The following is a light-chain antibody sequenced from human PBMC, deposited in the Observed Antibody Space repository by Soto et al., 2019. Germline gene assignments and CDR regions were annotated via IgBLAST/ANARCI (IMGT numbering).Light chain of an antibody. Sequence: DIQMTQSPSTLSASVGDRVTMTCRASQSISSWLAWYQQKPGKAPKLLIHDASSLESGVPSRFSGSGSGTDFTLTISCLQSEDFATYYCQQYYSYPFTFGQGTRLEIK. V-gene: IGKV1-5*01. CDR1: QSISSW. CDR2: DAS. CDR3: QQYYSYPFT. J-gene: IGKJ5*01.